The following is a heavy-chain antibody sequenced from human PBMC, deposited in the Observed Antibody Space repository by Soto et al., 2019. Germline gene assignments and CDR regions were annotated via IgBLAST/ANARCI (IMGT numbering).Heavy chain of an antibody. CDR2: IIPIFGTA. CDR3: ERDLPVATPFDP. J-gene: IGHJ5*02. Sequence: QVQLVQSGAEVKKPGSSVKVSCKASGGTFSSYAISWVRQAPVQGLEWMGGIIPIFGTANYAQKFQGRVTITADKSTSTAHVELSRLRSDDSAVYYCERDLPVATPFDPWGKGPLVTVSS. D-gene: IGHD6-19*01. CDR1: GGTFSSYA. V-gene: IGHV1-69*06.